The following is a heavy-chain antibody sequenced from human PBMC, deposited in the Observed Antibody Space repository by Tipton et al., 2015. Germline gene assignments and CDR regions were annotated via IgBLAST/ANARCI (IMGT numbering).Heavy chain of an antibody. J-gene: IGHJ4*01. Sequence: GLVKPSETLSLTCSVSGGSVTSGSYYWSWIRQPPGKGLEWIGSIYYSGTTYYNPSLKSRVTISVDTSKNQFSLNLSSVTAADTAVYYCARGDDSTSMATGFDYWGRGALVTVSS. CDR1: GGSVTSGSYY. CDR3: ARGDDSTSMATGFDY. D-gene: IGHD2/OR15-2a*01. V-gene: IGHV4-39*01. CDR2: IYYSGTT.